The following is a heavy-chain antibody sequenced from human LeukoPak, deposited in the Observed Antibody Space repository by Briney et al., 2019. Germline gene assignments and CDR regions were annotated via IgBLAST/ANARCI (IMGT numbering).Heavy chain of an antibody. CDR1: GYSFTTYG. CDR2: ISAYNGNT. V-gene: IGHV1-18*01. J-gene: IGHJ6*02. D-gene: IGHD6-19*01. Sequence: ASVKVSCTASGYSFTTYGISWVRQAPGQGLEWMGWISAYNGNTNYAQKLQGRVTMTTDTSTSTVYMELRSLRSDDTAVYYCARGGVAVAGNYYYYAMDVWGQGTTVSVSS. CDR3: ARGGVAVAGNYYYYAMDV.